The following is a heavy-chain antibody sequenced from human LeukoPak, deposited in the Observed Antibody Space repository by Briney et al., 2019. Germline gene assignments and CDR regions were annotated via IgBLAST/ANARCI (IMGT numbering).Heavy chain of an antibody. J-gene: IGHJ4*02. V-gene: IGHV1-2*02. Sequence: ASVKVSCTASGYTFTGYYMHWVRQAPGQGLEWMGWINPNSDTKYAEKFQGRVTMTRDTSISTAYMELRRLRSDDTAVYYCAKDTGNFNLGDYWGQGNLVTVSS. D-gene: IGHD5-18*01. CDR1: GYTFTGYY. CDR2: INPNSDT. CDR3: AKDTGNFNLGDY.